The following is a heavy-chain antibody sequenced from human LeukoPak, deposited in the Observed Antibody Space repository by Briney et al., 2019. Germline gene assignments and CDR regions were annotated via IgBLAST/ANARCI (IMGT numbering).Heavy chain of an antibody. CDR2: ISSSSSYI. CDR3: ARDPPNYDSSGYYPLN. Sequence: EGSLRLSCAASGFTFSSYSMNWVRQAPGKGLEWVSSISSSSSYIYYADSVKGRFTISRDNAKNLLYLQMNSLRAEDTAVYYCARDPPNYDSSGYYPLNWGQGTLVTVSS. CDR1: GFTFSSYS. D-gene: IGHD3-22*01. V-gene: IGHV3-21*01. J-gene: IGHJ4*02.